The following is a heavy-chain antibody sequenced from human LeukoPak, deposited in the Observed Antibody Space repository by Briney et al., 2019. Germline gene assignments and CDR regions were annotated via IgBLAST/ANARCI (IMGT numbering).Heavy chain of an antibody. CDR2: MNPNSGNT. CDR1: GYTVTSYD. D-gene: IGHD3-9*01. Sequence: ASVKDSCKASGYTVTSYDSNWGRQATGQGVEWRGWMNPNSGNTNYAQKLQGRVTMTTDTSTSTAYMELRSLRSDDTAVYFCEKRTEYDILYYYMDVWGKGTTVTVSS. J-gene: IGHJ6*03. V-gene: IGHV1-18*01. CDR3: EKRTEYDILYYYMDV.